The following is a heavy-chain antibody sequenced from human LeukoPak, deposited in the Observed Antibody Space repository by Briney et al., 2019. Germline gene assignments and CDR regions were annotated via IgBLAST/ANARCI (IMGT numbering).Heavy chain of an antibody. CDR2: TYYRSKWYD. D-gene: IGHD5/OR15-5a*01. J-gene: IGHJ5*02. Sequence: LXLTCAISXXXVXXXXXTWXXXRQSPXXXLEXXXRTYYRSKWYDDYAMSVKGRITIKPDTSKNQFSLQLNSVTPEDTAVYYCARGGHGLTVSLFDPWGQGTLVTVSS. CDR1: XXXVXXXXXT. CDR3: ARGGHGLTVSLFDP. V-gene: IGHV6-1*01.